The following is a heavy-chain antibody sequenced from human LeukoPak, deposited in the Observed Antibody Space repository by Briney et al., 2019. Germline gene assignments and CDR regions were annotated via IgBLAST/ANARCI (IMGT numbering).Heavy chain of an antibody. J-gene: IGHJ4*02. Sequence: GGSLRLSCAASGFTFNNYAMTWVRQAPGKGLEWVSAISGSGDTTYYADSVKGRFAISRDNSKNTLYLQMYSLSAGDTAVYYCAKDDSGGYFPDYWGQGTLVTVSS. V-gene: IGHV3-23*01. CDR2: ISGSGDTT. D-gene: IGHD3-22*01. CDR3: AKDDSGGYFPDY. CDR1: GFTFNNYA.